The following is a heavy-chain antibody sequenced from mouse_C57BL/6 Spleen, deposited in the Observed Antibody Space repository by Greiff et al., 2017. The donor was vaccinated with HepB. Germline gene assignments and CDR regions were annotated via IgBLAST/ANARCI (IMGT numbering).Heavy chain of an antibody. J-gene: IGHJ2*01. CDR2: INPSSGYT. V-gene: IGHV1-4*01. CDR1: GYTFTSYT. Sequence: VQLQQSGAELARPGASVKMSCKASGYTFTSYTMHWVKQRPGQGLEWIGYINPSSGYTKYNQKFKDKATLTADKSSSTAYMQLSSLTSEDSAVYYCARKRTITTVVAHFDYWGQGTTLTVSS. D-gene: IGHD1-1*01. CDR3: ARKRTITTVVAHFDY.